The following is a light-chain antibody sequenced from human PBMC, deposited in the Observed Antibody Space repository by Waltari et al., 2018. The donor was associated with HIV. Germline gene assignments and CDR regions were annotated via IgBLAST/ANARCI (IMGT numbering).Light chain of an antibody. V-gene: IGLV2-23*02. CDR1: TNDIGTSNL. J-gene: IGLJ2*01. CDR3: CSKSTIYFGVL. Sequence: QSALSQPASVSGSPGQSITISCSGTTNDIGTSNLVSWYQHHPGKAPKLIIFDVDKRPSGISDRFSGSKSGYTASLTISGLRTEDEADYFCCSKSTIYFGVLFGGGTTLTVL. CDR2: DVD.